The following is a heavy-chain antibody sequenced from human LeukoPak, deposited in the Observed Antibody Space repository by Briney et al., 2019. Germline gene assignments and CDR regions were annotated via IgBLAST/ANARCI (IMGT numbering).Heavy chain of an antibody. CDR2: IFYSGST. V-gene: IGHV4-59*01. CDR1: GDSISSYY. J-gene: IGHJ4*02. Sequence: SETLSLTCTLAGDSISSYYGCWIRPPPGGGLEWIGYIFYSGSTIYNRSRKGRLTISVNTSKNQSALRLKSVRAPDTAVYYWARGASSGRAYYFYSRGQGTLVTVSS. D-gene: IGHD6-19*01. CDR3: ARGASSGRAYYFYS.